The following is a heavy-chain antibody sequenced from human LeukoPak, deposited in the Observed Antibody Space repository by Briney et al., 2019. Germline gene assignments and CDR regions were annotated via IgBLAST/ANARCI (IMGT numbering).Heavy chain of an antibody. CDR2: INPKTGGT. D-gene: IGHD3-10*01. V-gene: IGHV1-2*02. J-gene: IGHJ3*02. CDR3: ARERGNGVDASDI. CDR1: GYTFTDNF. Sequence: ASVKVSCKPSGYTFTDNFVHWVRQAPGQGLEWMGWINPKTGGTNYTQKFQGRVSLTRDMSIGTVYMEVGRLTSDDTAVYYCARERGNGVDASDIWGQGTMVTVSS.